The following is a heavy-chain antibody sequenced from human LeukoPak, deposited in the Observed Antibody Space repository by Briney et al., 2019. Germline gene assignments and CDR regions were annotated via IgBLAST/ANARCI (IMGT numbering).Heavy chain of an antibody. CDR3: ARGPLVAAAGTEADY. CDR2: ISSSSSTI. D-gene: IGHD6-13*01. Sequence: GGSLRLSCAASGFTFSSYSMNWVRQAPGKGLEWVSYISSSSSTIYYADSVKGRFTNSRDNAKNSLYLQMNSLRAEDTAVYYCARGPLVAAAGTEADYWGQGTLVTVSS. J-gene: IGHJ4*02. CDR1: GFTFSSYS. V-gene: IGHV3-48*01.